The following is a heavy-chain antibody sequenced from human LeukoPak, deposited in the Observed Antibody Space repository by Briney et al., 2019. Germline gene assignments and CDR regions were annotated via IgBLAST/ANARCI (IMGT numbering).Heavy chain of an antibody. V-gene: IGHV3-48*01. CDR3: ARDTGVTVSYYYYYYMDV. J-gene: IGHJ6*03. Sequence: GGSLRLSCAASGFTFNNYSMNWVRQAPGKGLEWVSYISGSSSGIYYADSVKGRFTISRDKAKNSLYLQMNSLRAEDTAVYYCARDTGVTVSYYYYYYMDVWGKGTTVTVSS. CDR1: GFTFNNYS. CDR2: ISGSSSGI. D-gene: IGHD7-27*01.